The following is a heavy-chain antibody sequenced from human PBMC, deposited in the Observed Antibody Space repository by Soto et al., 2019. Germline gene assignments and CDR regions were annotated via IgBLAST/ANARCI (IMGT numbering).Heavy chain of an antibody. CDR3: GRGRSGQIVVFY. CDR1: GYTFTDHY. D-gene: IGHD5-12*01. CDR2: IGPESGAT. V-gene: IGHV1-2*02. J-gene: IGHJ4*02. Sequence: ASVKVSCKASGYTFTDHYIHWVRQAPEQGPEWMGEIGPESGATRYAQKFQGRVTMTMDMSITTVYMELSNLSPDDTAVYYCGRGRSGQIVVFYWGQGTPVTGSS.